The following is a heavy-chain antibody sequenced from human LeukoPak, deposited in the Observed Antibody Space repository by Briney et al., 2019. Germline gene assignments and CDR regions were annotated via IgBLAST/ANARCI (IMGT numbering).Heavy chain of an antibody. D-gene: IGHD2-2*01. CDR2: ISYDGSNK. CDR3: AKDEDIVVVPAATYYYYYGMDV. Sequence: PGGSLRLSCAASGFTFSSYGMHWGRQARGKGVEWVAVISYDGSNKYYADSVKGRFTISRDNSKSTLYLQMNILRAEDTAVYYCAKDEDIVVVPAATYYYYYGMDVWGKGTTVTVSS. V-gene: IGHV3-30*18. CDR1: GFTFSSYG. J-gene: IGHJ6*04.